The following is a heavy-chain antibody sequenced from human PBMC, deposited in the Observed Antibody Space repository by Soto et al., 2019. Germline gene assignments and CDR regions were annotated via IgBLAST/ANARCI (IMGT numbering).Heavy chain of an antibody. J-gene: IGHJ4*02. V-gene: IGHV3-30-3*01. Sequence: GGSLRLSCAASGFTFSSYAMHWVRQAPGKGLEWVAVISYDGSNKYYVDPVKGRFSISRDNSKNTLSLQMNSLRAEDTAVYYCAGYCTSTSCYSRYWGQGALVTVSS. CDR2: ISYDGSNK. D-gene: IGHD2-2*01. CDR1: GFTFSSYA. CDR3: AGYCTSTSCYSRY.